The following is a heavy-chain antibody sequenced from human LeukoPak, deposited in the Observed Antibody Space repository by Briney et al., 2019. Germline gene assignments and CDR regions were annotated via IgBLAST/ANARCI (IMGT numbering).Heavy chain of an antibody. CDR2: IYTSGST. D-gene: IGHD2-15*01. Sequence: SETLSLTCTVSGGSISSYYWSWIRQPAGKGLEWIGRIYTSGSTNYNPSLKSRVTMSVDTSKNQFSLKLSSVTAADTAVYYCARGRYCSGGSRYVNWFDPWGQGTLVTVSS. CDR3: ARGRYCSGGSRYVNWFDP. V-gene: IGHV4-4*07. CDR1: GGSISSYY. J-gene: IGHJ5*02.